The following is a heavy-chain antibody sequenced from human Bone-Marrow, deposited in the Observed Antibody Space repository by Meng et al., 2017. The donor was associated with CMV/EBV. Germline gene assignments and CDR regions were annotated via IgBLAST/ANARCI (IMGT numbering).Heavy chain of an antibody. CDR1: GGSISSSSYY. D-gene: IGHD2-2*01. V-gene: IGHV4-39*07. J-gene: IGHJ4*02. Sequence: SETLSLTCTVSGGSISSSSYYWGWIRQPPGKGLEWIGSIYYSGSTYYNPSLKSRVTISVDTSKNQFSLKLSSVTAADTAVYYCARASRSRYCSSTSCLGGYFAYWGQGTLVTVSS. CDR3: ARASRSRYCSSTSCLGGYFAY. CDR2: IYYSGST.